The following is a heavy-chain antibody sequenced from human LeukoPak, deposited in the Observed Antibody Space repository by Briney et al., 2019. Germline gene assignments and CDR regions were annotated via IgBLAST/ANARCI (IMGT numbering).Heavy chain of an antibody. Sequence: SETQSLPCTVSGGSVSSGRYYWSWIRQPPGKGLEWIGYIYYSGSTNYNPSLKSRVTISVDTSKNQFSLKLSSVTAADTAVYYCARHRAYSSSSPFDYWGQGTLVTVSS. CDR3: ARHRAYSSSSPFDY. CDR2: IYYSGST. CDR1: GGSVSSGRYY. J-gene: IGHJ4*02. D-gene: IGHD6-6*01. V-gene: IGHV4-61*01.